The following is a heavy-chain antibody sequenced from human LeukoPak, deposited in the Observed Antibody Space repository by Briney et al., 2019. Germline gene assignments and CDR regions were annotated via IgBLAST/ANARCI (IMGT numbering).Heavy chain of an antibody. CDR3: STVEHF. V-gene: IGHV3-74*01. D-gene: IGHD1/OR15-1a*01. Sequence: QPGGSLRLSCSASGLTLSGYWMHWVRQIPGKGLVWVSRIDSDGSGTSYADSVKGRFTIFRDDVKNMLYLQMNSLRVEDTGLYYCSTVEHFWGQGTLVTVSS. CDR2: IDSDGSGT. J-gene: IGHJ4*02. CDR1: GLTLSGYW.